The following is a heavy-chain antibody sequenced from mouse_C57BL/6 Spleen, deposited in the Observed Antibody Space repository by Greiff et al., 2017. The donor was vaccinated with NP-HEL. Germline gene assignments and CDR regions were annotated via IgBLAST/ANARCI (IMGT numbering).Heavy chain of an antibody. Sequence: QVQLQQPGAELVMPGASVKLSCKASGYTFTSYWMHWVKQRPGQGLEWIGEIDPSDSYTNYNQKFKGKSTLTVDKSSSTAYMQLSNLTSEDSAVYYCAREGVVPFAYWGQGTLVTVSA. D-gene: IGHD1-1*01. CDR2: IDPSDSYT. CDR3: AREGVVPFAY. V-gene: IGHV1-69*01. J-gene: IGHJ3*01. CDR1: GYTFTSYW.